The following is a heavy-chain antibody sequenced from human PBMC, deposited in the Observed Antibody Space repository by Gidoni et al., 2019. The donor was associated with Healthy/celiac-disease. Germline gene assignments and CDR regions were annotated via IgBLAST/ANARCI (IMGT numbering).Heavy chain of an antibody. CDR1: GGSISSRSYY. CDR3: ARHTLFVLMVYATSPNWFDP. Sequence: QLQLQESGPGLVKPSETLSLTCTVSGGSISSRSYYWGWIRQPPGKGLEWIGSIYYSGSTYYNPSLKSRVTISVDTSKNQFSLKLSSVTAADTAVYYCARHTLFVLMVYATSPNWFDPWGQGTLVTVSS. CDR2: IYYSGST. V-gene: IGHV4-39*01. J-gene: IGHJ5*02. D-gene: IGHD2-8*01.